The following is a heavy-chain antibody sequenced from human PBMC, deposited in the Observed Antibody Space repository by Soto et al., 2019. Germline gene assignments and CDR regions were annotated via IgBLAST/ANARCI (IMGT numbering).Heavy chain of an antibody. CDR2: VYRDGTT. V-gene: IGHV4-4*07. D-gene: IGHD2-15*01. CDR1: SGSVTEYS. Sequence: QLQLQESGPGLVRPSETLSLTCVVSSGSVTEYSWTWIRRPAGKGPEWIGIVYRDGTTSYNPSLESRVTMSLDTSKNHFSLELTSLTAADTALYYCARVFYTDSGGYPRPIFDSWVPGTLVTVSS. J-gene: IGHJ4*02. CDR3: ARVFYTDSGGYPRPIFDS.